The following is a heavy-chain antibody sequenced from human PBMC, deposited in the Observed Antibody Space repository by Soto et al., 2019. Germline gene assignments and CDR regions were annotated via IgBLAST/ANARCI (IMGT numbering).Heavy chain of an antibody. CDR2: IIPILGIA. D-gene: IGHD4-17*01. V-gene: IGHV1-69*02. CDR3: ASSRVYGDQYYYYYMDV. Sequence: SVKVSCKASGGTFSSYTISWVRQAPGQGLEWMGRIIPILGIANYAQKFQGRVTITADKSTSTAYMELSSLRSEDTAVYYCASSRVYGDQYYYYYMDVWGKGTTGTVSS. J-gene: IGHJ6*03. CDR1: GGTFSSYT.